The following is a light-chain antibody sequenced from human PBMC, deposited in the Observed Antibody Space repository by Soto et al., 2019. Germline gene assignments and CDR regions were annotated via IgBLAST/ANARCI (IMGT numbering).Light chain of an antibody. CDR2: GAS. J-gene: IGKJ4*01. Sequence: ELVMTQSPATLSVSPGARATLSCRASQSVSSNLAWYQQKPGQAPRLLIYGASTRATGIPARFSGSGSGTEFTLTISSLQSEDFAVYYCQQYNNWRLLTFGGGTKVDI. V-gene: IGKV3-15*01. CDR1: QSVSSN. CDR3: QQYNNWRLLT.